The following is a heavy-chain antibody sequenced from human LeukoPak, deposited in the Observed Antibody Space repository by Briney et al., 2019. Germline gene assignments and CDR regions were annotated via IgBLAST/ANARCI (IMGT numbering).Heavy chain of an antibody. D-gene: IGHD3-3*01. CDR1: GGSFSGHY. J-gene: IGHJ4*02. Sequence: SETPSLTCAVYGGSFSGHYWNWIRQPPGKGLEWIGGINHDGSSNSNPSLRSRVTISVDTSKNQFSLRLSSVSAADTAVYYCARGARYLGWFVVGRPPSEYYLDNWGQGTQVTVSS. CDR2: INHDGSS. V-gene: IGHV4-34*01. CDR3: ARGARYLGWFVVGRPPSEYYLDN.